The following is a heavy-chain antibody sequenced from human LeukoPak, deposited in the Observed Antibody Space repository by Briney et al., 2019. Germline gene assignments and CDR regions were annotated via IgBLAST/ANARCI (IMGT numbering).Heavy chain of an antibody. V-gene: IGHV1-69*01. CDR3: ARGYCSGGSCHAPNFDY. CDR1: GGTFSSYA. CDR2: IIPIFGTA. J-gene: IGHJ4*02. D-gene: IGHD2-15*01. Sequence: SVKVSCKASGGTFSSYAISWVRQAPGQGLEWMGGIIPIFGTANYAQKFQGGVTITADESTSTAYMELSSLRSEDTAVYYCARGYCSGGSCHAPNFDYWGQGTLVTVPS.